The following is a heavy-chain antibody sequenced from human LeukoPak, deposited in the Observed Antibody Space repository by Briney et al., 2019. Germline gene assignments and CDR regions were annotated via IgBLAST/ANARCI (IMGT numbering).Heavy chain of an antibody. D-gene: IGHD3-10*01. Sequence: SVKVSCKASGGTFSSYAISWVRQAPGQGLEWMGGIIPIFGTANYAQKFQGRVTITADKPTSTAYMELSSLRSEDTAVYYCASAAASYGSGSYVDYWGQGTLVTVSS. CDR2: IIPIFGTA. CDR1: GGTFSSYA. CDR3: ASAAASYGSGSYVDY. V-gene: IGHV1-69*06. J-gene: IGHJ4*02.